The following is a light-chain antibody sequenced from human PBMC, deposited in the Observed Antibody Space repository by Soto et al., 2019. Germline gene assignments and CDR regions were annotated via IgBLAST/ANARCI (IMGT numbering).Light chain of an antibody. CDR3: QQYGSSPPFT. CDR2: GIS. V-gene: IGKV3-20*01. J-gene: IGKJ4*01. Sequence: EIVLTQSPGTLSLSPGERATLSCRASQSVSRSSLAWYKQKPGQAPSLLIYGISSRATDIPDRVSCSGSGTAFPPTIRRLGPEECASYYCQQYGSSPPFTFGGGNKVEIK. CDR1: QSVSRSS.